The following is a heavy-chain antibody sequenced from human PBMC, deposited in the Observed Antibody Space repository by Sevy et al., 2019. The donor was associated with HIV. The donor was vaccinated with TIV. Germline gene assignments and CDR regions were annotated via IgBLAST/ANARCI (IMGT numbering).Heavy chain of an antibody. CDR2: INPNSGGT. V-gene: IGHV1-2*02. CDR1: GYTFTGYY. CDR3: ARDRAEGYYFDY. Sequence: ASMKVSCKASGYTFTGYYMHWVRQAPGQGLEWMGWINPNSGGTNYAQKFQGRVTMTRDTSISTAYMELSRLRSDDTAVYYCARDRAEGYYFDYWGQGTLVTVSS. D-gene: IGHD6-19*01. J-gene: IGHJ4*02.